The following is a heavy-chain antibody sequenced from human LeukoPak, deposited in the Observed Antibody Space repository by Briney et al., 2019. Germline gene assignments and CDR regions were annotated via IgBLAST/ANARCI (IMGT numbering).Heavy chain of an antibody. CDR3: GSGRAGGRTEIEY. J-gene: IGHJ4*02. D-gene: IGHD3-10*01. CDR1: GFTFSSYA. CDR2: ISYSGST. Sequence: GSLRLSCAASGFTFSSYAMSWVRQPPGKGLQWIGSISYSGSTYYNPSLSLKSRVTISVDTSKKQFSLKLSSVTAADSAVYYYGSGRAGGRTEIEYWGQGTLVTVSS. V-gene: IGHV4-59*05.